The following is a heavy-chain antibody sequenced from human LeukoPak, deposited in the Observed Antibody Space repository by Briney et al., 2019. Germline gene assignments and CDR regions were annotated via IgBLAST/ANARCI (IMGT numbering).Heavy chain of an antibody. V-gene: IGHV4-34*01. CDR1: GGSFSGYF. Sequence: SETLSLTCAVHGGSFSGYFWSWIRQPPGKGLEYIGEINHSGDNTYNPSLKTRVTISVDTSKNQFSLNMISVTAADTAVYYCARHEFGSSSAAFDTWGQGTMVIVSS. CDR3: ARHEFGSSSAAFDT. D-gene: IGHD6-6*01. J-gene: IGHJ3*02. CDR2: INHSGDN.